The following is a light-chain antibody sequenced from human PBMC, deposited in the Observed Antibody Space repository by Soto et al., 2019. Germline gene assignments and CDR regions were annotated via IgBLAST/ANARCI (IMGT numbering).Light chain of an antibody. CDR3: QQYSNYSPWT. CDR2: DAS. CDR1: QTISNW. Sequence: IQMTQSPSTLSASVGDRVTITCRASQTISNWLAWYQQKPGKAPKLLIYDASSLQSGVPSRFSGSGSGTEFTLPISSLQPDDFATYYCQQYSNYSPWTFGQGTKVEIK. J-gene: IGKJ1*01. V-gene: IGKV1-5*01.